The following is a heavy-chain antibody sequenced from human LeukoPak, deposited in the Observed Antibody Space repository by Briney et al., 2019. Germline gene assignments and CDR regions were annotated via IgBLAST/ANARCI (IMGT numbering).Heavy chain of an antibody. CDR1: GFIFSQYS. V-gene: IGHV3-48*01. CDR3: ARDAGNNGYGCDL. CDR2: LRSSSET. D-gene: IGHD5-12*01. Sequence: GGSLRLSCAASGFIFSQYSMSWVRQAPGKGLEWVSHLRSSSETFYADSVKGRFTISRDNARNLMYLQMNNLRGEDTAIYYCARDAGNNGYGCDLWGQGTLVTVSP. J-gene: IGHJ5*02.